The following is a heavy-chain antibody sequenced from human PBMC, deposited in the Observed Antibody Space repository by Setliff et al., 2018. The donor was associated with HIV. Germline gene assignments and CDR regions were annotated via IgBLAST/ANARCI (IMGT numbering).Heavy chain of an antibody. D-gene: IGHD6-19*01. Sequence: LRLSCAASGFTFNSYGMNWVRQAPGKGLEWVAIIWYDGSKKYYADSVKGRFTMSRDNSKNTLYLQMNSLRAEDTAVYYCAKGRYSSGANYYYYYMDVWGKGTTVTVSS. CDR3: AKGRYSSGANYYYYYMDV. V-gene: IGHV3-33*06. CDR2: IWYDGSKK. CDR1: GFTFNSYG. J-gene: IGHJ6*03.